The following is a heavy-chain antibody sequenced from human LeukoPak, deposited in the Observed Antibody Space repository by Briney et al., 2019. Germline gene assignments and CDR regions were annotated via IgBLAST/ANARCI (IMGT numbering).Heavy chain of an antibody. V-gene: IGHV3-23*01. J-gene: IGHJ4*02. D-gene: IGHD4/OR15-4a*01. CDR3: AKGNGANDY. CDR1: GFTFSSYT. CDR2: VSGSGGST. Sequence: GGSLRLSCAASGFTFSSYTMTWVRQAPGKGLEWVSAVSGSGGSTYYADSVNGRFTVSRDNSKNTVYLQMNRLRAEDTAVYYCAKGNGANDYWGQGALVTVSS.